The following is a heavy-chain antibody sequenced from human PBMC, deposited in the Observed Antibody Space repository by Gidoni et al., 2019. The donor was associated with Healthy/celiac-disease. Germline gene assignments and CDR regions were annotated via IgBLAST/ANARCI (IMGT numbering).Heavy chain of an antibody. D-gene: IGHD6-19*01. CDR3: ATLLSSGGLGVNFDY. CDR2: INPSGGST. J-gene: IGHJ4*02. Sequence: QVQLVPSGAEVKKPGASVKVSCKASGYPFPTYHLPWVRQAPGQGLEWMGIINPSGGSTSYAQKFQGRVTMTRDTSTSTVYMELSSLRSEDTAVYYCATLLSSGGLGVNFDYWGQGTLVTVSS. CDR1: GYPFPTYH. V-gene: IGHV1-46*01.